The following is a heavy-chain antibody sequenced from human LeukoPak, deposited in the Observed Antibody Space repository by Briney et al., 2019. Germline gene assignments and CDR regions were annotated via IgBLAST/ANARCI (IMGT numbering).Heavy chain of an antibody. CDR2: TYYSGST. D-gene: IGHD3-22*01. V-gene: IGHV4-59*08. Sequence: SETLSLTCTVSGGSISSYYWSWMRQPPGKGLEWSGYTYYSGSTNYNPSLMSRVSISVDTSKNQFSLKLSTVTAADTAVYYCARRLLSGDSSAFDYWGQGTLVTVSS. CDR1: GGSISSYY. CDR3: ARRLLSGDSSAFDY. J-gene: IGHJ4*02.